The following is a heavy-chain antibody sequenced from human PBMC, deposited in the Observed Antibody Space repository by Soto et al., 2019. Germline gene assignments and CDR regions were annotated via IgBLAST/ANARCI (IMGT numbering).Heavy chain of an antibody. D-gene: IGHD3-22*01. CDR2: IDPSDSYT. V-gene: IGHV5-10-1*01. Sequence: GESLKISCKGSGYSLTSYWTSWVRQMPGKGLEWMGRIDPSDSYTNYSPSFQGHVTISADKSISTAYLQWSSLKASDTAMYYCARQGGDYYDSSGYPFDYWGQGTLVTVSS. J-gene: IGHJ4*02. CDR3: ARQGGDYYDSSGYPFDY. CDR1: GYSLTSYW.